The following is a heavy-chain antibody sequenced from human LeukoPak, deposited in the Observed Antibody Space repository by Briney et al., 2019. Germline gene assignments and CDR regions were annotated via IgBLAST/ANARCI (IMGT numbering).Heavy chain of an antibody. Sequence: ASVKVSCKASGYTFTGYYMHWVRQAPGQGLEWMGWINPNSGGTNYAQKFQGRVTMTRDTSISTAYMGLSRLRSDDTAVYYCARGGAMIVVVITTGDAFDIWGQGTMVTVSS. V-gene: IGHV1-2*02. J-gene: IGHJ3*02. CDR3: ARGGAMIVVVITTGDAFDI. CDR1: GYTFTGYY. D-gene: IGHD3-22*01. CDR2: INPNSGGT.